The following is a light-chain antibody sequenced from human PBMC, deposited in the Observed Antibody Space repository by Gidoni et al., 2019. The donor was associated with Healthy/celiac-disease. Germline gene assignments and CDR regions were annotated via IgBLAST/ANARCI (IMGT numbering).Light chain of an antibody. Sequence: EIVLKQSPATLSLSPGERATLSCRASQSVSSYSAWYQQKPGQAPRLLIYDASNRATGIPARFSGSGSGTDFTLTISSLGPEDFAVYYCQQRSNWPPLTFGGGTKVEIK. CDR2: DAS. CDR1: QSVSSY. J-gene: IGKJ4*01. CDR3: QQRSNWPPLT. V-gene: IGKV3-11*01.